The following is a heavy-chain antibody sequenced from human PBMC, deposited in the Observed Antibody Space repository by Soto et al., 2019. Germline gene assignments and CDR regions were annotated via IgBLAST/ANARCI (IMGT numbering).Heavy chain of an antibody. CDR2: IWYDGSNK. Sequence: GGSLRLSCAASGFTFSSYGMHWVRQAPGKGLEWVAVIWYDGSNKYYADSVKGRFTIPRDNSKNTLYLQMNSLRAEDTAVYYCARVHMPYYYYMDVWGKGTTVTVSS. V-gene: IGHV3-33*01. J-gene: IGHJ6*03. CDR3: ARVHMPYYYYMDV. CDR1: GFTFSSYG. D-gene: IGHD2-2*01.